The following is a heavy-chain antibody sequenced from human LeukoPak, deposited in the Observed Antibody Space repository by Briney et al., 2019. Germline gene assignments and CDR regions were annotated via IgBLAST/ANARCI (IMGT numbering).Heavy chain of an antibody. CDR2: INHSGST. CDR3: ARVREYSYGYLDY. Sequence: SETLSLTCAVYGGSFSGYYWSWIRQPPGKGLEWIGEINHSGSTNYNPSLKSRVTISVDTSKNQFSLKLSSVTAADTAVYYCARVREYSYGYLDYWGQGTLVTVSS. V-gene: IGHV4-34*01. D-gene: IGHD5-18*01. CDR1: GGSFSGYY. J-gene: IGHJ4*02.